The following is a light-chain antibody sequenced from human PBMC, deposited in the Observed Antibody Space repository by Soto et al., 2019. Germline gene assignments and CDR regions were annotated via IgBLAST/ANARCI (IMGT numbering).Light chain of an antibody. CDR2: AAS. CDR1: QGIRDA. J-gene: IGKJ1*01. V-gene: IGKV1-17*01. Sequence: DIQMTQSPSSLSASVGDRVTITCRASQGIRDALGWYQQKPGKAPKRLIYAASSLQSGVPSTFSGSGSVTEFTLTISRLQPEDFATYYCLQHNSYPQTFGQETKLEIK. CDR3: LQHNSYPQT.